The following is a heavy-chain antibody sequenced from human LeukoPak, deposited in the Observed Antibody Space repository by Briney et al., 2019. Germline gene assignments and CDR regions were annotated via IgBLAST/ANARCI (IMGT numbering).Heavy chain of an antibody. Sequence: GGSLRLSCAASGFTFSDYWMSWVRQAPGKGLQWVANIKQDGSVKYYVDSVKGRFTISRDNAKHSLYLQMNSLRAEDTAIFYCARIGYSSSSIDYWGQGTLVTVSS. D-gene: IGHD6-6*01. CDR1: GFTFSDYW. CDR3: ARIGYSSSSIDY. CDR2: IKQDGSVK. J-gene: IGHJ4*02. V-gene: IGHV3-7*01.